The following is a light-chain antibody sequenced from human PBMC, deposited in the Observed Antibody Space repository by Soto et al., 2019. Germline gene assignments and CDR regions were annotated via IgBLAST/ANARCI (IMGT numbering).Light chain of an antibody. V-gene: IGKV3-20*01. Sequence: EIVLTQSPGTLSLSPGERATLSCRASQGISSSNLAWYQQKAGQAPRLLIYGASSRATGIPDRFSGSGSGTDFTLTISRLEPEDFAVYYCQQYGGSPVFGQGTKVEIK. CDR1: QGISSSN. CDR2: GAS. J-gene: IGKJ1*01. CDR3: QQYGGSPV.